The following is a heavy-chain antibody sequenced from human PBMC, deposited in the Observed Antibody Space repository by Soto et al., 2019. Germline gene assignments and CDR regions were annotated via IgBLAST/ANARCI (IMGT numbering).Heavy chain of an antibody. Sequence: SETLSLTCAVYGGSFSGYYWSWIRQPPGKGLEWIGEIIHSGSTNYNPSLKSRVTISVDTSKNQFSLKLSSVTAADTAVYYCARRLLTTFRFDPWGQGTLVTVSS. D-gene: IGHD4-4*01. CDR3: ARRLLTTFRFDP. J-gene: IGHJ5*02. CDR1: GGSFSGYY. CDR2: IIHSGST. V-gene: IGHV4-34*12.